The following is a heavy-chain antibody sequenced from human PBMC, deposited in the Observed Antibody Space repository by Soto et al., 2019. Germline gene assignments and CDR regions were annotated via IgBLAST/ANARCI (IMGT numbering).Heavy chain of an antibody. J-gene: IGHJ4*02. D-gene: IGHD6-13*01. CDR3: TKGSIPAVGRVFFES. CDR1: GFFFNGFD. CDR2: ISANAGNI. V-gene: IGHV3-23*01. Sequence: EVQLLESGGGLVQPGGSLRLSCAASGFFFNGFDMSWVRQAPGMGLEWVSTISANAGNINYAGSVRGRFSISRDSSKNSVDLQMNSLRVEDTAVHFCTKGSIPAVGRVFFESWGQGTLVTVSS.